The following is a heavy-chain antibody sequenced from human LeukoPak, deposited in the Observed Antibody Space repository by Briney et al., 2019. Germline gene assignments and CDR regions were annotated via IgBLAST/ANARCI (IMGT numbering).Heavy chain of an antibody. V-gene: IGHV4-59*01. D-gene: IGHD3-10*01. Sequence: SETLSLTCSVSGGSISSYYWSWIRQPPGKGLEWIGYIYYSGSTNYNPSLKSRVTISVDTPKNQFSLKLSSVTAADTAVYYCARGWPHGSGSTDGDYWGQGTLVTVSS. CDR1: GGSISSYY. J-gene: IGHJ4*02. CDR3: ARGWPHGSGSTDGDY. CDR2: IYYSGST.